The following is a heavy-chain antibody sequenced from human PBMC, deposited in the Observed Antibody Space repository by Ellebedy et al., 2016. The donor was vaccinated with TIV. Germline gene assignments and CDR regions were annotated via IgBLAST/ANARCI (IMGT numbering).Heavy chain of an antibody. Sequence: ASVKVSCXASGFTFTSYYFHWVRQAPGQGLEWMGIINPGGGTTDYAQKFQGRVTMTRDTSTSTVYMELSSLRSEDTAVYYCARAPPHAYIWGYWFYYDYWGQGTLVTVSS. CDR3: ARAPPHAYIWGYWFYYDY. J-gene: IGHJ4*02. V-gene: IGHV1-46*01. CDR1: GFTFTSYY. CDR2: INPGGGTT. D-gene: IGHD3-16*01.